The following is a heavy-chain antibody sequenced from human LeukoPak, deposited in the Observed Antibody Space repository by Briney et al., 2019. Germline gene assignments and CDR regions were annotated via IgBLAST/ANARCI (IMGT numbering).Heavy chain of an antibody. CDR1: GFTFSTYT. D-gene: IGHD3-16*01. Sequence: PGGSLRLSCAASGFTFSTYTMSWVRQAPGKGLEWVSAISGSGGNTYYADSVKGRFTISRDNSKNTLYLQMDSLRADDTAVYYCAKAAFSGTSYFDYWGQGTLVTASS. V-gene: IGHV3-23*01. CDR3: AKAAFSGTSYFDY. CDR2: ISGSGGNT. J-gene: IGHJ4*02.